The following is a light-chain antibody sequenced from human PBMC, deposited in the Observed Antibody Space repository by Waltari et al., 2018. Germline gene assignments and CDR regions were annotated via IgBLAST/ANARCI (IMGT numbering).Light chain of an antibody. CDR3: QQSYSTPAT. CDR1: QSISSY. J-gene: IGKJ4*01. CDR2: AAS. V-gene: IGKV1-39*01. Sequence: DIQMTQSPPSLSASVGNRVTITCRASQSISSYLNWYQQKPAKAPKLLIYAASSLQSGVPSRFSGSGSGTDFTLTISSLQPEDFATYYCQQSYSTPATFGGGTKVEIK.